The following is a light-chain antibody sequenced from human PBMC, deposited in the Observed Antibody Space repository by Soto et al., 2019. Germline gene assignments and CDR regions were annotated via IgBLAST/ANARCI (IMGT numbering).Light chain of an antibody. CDR2: GAS. V-gene: IGKV3-15*01. CDR3: QQYNNWPGR. Sequence: IVLTQSKATLFLSPGERATLSCRASQSVSSYLAWYQQKPGRAPRLLFHGASTRATGIPARLSGSGSGTEFTLTISSLQSEDVAVYYCQQYNNWPGRFGQGTKVDI. CDR1: QSVSSY. J-gene: IGKJ1*01.